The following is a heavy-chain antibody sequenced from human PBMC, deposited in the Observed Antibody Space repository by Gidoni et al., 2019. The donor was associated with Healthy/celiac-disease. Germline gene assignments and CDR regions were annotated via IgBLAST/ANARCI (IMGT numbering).Heavy chain of an antibody. CDR3: ARAPAGSYSSSWRFDY. CDR2: IIPIFGTA. Sequence: QVQLVQPGAAVKTPGSSVKLSCKASGATFSSHAISWVLQAPGQGLEWMGGIIPIFGTANYAQKFQGRVTITADESTSTAYMELSSLRSEDTAVYYCARAPAGSYSSSWRFDYWGQGTLVTVSS. V-gene: IGHV1-69*01. CDR1: GATFSSHA. D-gene: IGHD6-13*01. J-gene: IGHJ4*02.